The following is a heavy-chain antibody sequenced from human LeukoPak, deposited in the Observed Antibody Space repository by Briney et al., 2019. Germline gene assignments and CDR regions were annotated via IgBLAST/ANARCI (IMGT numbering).Heavy chain of an antibody. Sequence: PSETLSLTCSVSGGSISSYYWSWIRQPPGKGLEWIGYIYYSGSTNYNPSLKSRVAISVDTSKNQFSLKLSSVTAADTAVYYCARSGRYDQYDYWGQGTLVTVSS. J-gene: IGHJ4*02. V-gene: IGHV4-59*01. CDR3: ARSGRYDQYDY. CDR1: GGSISSYY. D-gene: IGHD6-19*01. CDR2: IYYSGST.